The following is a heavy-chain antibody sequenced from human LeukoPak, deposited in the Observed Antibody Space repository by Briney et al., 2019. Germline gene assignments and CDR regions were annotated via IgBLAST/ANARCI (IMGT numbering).Heavy chain of an antibody. CDR3: AREVVIVPDYFYYGLDV. CDR1: GFTFSDYY. D-gene: IGHD2/OR15-2a*01. V-gene: IGHV3-11*01. Sequence: GGSLRLSCAASGFTFSDYYMTWVRQAPGKGLEWVSFISSSGDSLYYADSVRGRFIISRDNDKNSLFLQMNSLRAEDTAVYYCAREVVIVPDYFYYGLDVWGQGTTVTVSS. CDR2: ISSSGDSL. J-gene: IGHJ6*02.